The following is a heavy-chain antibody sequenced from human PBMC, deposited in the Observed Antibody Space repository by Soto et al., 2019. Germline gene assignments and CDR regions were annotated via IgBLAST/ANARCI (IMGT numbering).Heavy chain of an antibody. CDR3: ARGFAITIFGVVMARRPDGMDV. J-gene: IGHJ6*02. D-gene: IGHD3-3*01. CDR1: GFSFIKYA. CDR2: LSGSGGST. V-gene: IGHV3-23*01. Sequence: GGSLRLSCAASGFSFIKYAMSWVRQAPGKGLEWVSGLSGSGGSTSSADSVKGRFAISRDNSRNTLYLQMNSLRDGDTAIYYCARGFAITIFGVVMARRPDGMDVWGQGTTVTVSS.